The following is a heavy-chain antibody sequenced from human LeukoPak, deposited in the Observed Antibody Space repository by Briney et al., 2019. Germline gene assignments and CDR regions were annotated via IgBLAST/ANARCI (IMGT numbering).Heavy chain of an antibody. Sequence: PSETLSLTCTVSGGSISSSSYYWSWIRQPPGKGLEWIGYIYYSGSTNYNPSLKSRVTISVDTSKNQFSLKLSSVTAADTAVYYCASYYGDYSPYYYYYYMDVWGKGTTVTVSS. CDR3: ASYYGDYSPYYYYYYMDV. CDR1: GGSISSSSYY. D-gene: IGHD4-17*01. CDR2: IYYSGST. J-gene: IGHJ6*03. V-gene: IGHV4-61*01.